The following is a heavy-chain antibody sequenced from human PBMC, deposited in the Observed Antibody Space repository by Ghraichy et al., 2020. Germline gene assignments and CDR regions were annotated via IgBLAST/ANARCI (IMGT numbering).Heavy chain of an antibody. CDR2: ISSSSSTI. V-gene: IGHV3-48*01. D-gene: IGHD6-6*01. Sequence: GSLRLSCAASGFTFSSYSMNWVRQAPGKGLEWVSYISSSSSTIYYADSVKGRFTISRDNAKNSLYLQMNSLRAEDTAVYYCAQSDVAAARPEKFDYWGQGTLVTVSS. CDR3: AQSDVAAARPEKFDY. J-gene: IGHJ4*02. CDR1: GFTFSSYS.